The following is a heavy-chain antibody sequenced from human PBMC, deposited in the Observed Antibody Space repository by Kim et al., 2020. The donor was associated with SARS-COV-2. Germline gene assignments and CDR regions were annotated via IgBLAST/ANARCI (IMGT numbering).Heavy chain of an antibody. CDR1: GGSISSGDYY. J-gene: IGHJ4*02. CDR2: IYYSGST. Sequence: SETLSLTCTVSGGSISSGDYYWSWIRQPPGKGLEWIGYIYYSGSTYYNPSLKSRVTISVDTSKNQFTLKLSSVTAADTAVYSCARARATSITIFGVVIVHNFDYWGQGTLVTVSS. V-gene: IGHV4-30-4*01. D-gene: IGHD3-3*01. CDR3: ARARATSITIFGVVIVHNFDY.